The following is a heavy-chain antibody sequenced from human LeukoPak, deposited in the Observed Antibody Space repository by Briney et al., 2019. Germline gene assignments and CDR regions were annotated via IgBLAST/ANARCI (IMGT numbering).Heavy chain of an antibody. J-gene: IGHJ5*02. CDR2: IYYSGST. CDR1: GGSISSSSYY. V-gene: IGHV4-39*07. D-gene: IGHD6-19*01. Sequence: SETLSLTCTVSGGSISSSSYYWGWIRQPPGKGLEWIGSIYYSGSTYYSPSLKSRVTISVDTSKNQFSLKLSSVTAADTAVYYCARDAEQWLVPMNWFDPWGQETLVTVSS. CDR3: ARDAEQWLVPMNWFDP.